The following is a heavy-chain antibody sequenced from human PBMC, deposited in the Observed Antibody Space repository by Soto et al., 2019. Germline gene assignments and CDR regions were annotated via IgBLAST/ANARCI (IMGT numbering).Heavy chain of an antibody. D-gene: IGHD5-12*01. V-gene: IGHV1-2*04. CDR3: ARDSSPYSVVAATDYYYYGMDV. CDR1: GYTFTGYY. J-gene: IGHJ6*02. Sequence: ASVKVSCKASGYTFTGYYMHWVRQAPGQGLEWMGWINPNSGGTNYAQKFQGWVTMTRDTSISTAYMELSRLRSDDTAVYYCARDSSPYSVVAATDYYYYGMDVWGQGTTVTVSS. CDR2: INPNSGGT.